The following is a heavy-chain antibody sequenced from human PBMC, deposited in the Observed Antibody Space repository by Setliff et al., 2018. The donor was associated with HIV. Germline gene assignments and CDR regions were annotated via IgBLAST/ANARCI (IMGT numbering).Heavy chain of an antibody. Sequence: SETLSLTCAVSGYSISSGYYWGWIRQPPGKGLEWIGSIYHSGSTYYNPSLKSRVTISVDTSKNQFSLKLSSVTAADTAVYYCAGGEGVVINAFDYWGQGTLVTV. D-gene: IGHD3-3*01. V-gene: IGHV4-38-2*01. CDR1: GYSISSGYY. CDR2: IYHSGST. J-gene: IGHJ4*02. CDR3: AGGEGVVINAFDY.